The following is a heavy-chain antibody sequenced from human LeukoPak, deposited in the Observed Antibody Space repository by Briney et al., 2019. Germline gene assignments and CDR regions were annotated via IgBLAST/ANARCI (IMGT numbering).Heavy chain of an antibody. CDR3: AGRESSGYYEGDWFDP. V-gene: IGHV4-59*01. CDR1: GGSTSSYY. J-gene: IGHJ5*02. D-gene: IGHD3-22*01. Sequence: PSETLSLTCTVSGGSTSSYYWSWIRQPPGKGLEWIGYIYYSGSTNYNPTLKSRVTISVDTSKNQFSLKLSSVTAADTAVYYCAGRESSGYYEGDWFDPWGQGTLVTVSS. CDR2: IYYSGST.